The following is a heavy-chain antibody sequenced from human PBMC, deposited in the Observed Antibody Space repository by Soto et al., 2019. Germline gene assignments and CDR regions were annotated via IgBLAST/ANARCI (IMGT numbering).Heavy chain of an antibody. V-gene: IGHV3-33*01. CDR2: IWYDGSNK. CDR3: ARDSGRAARRYYYYGMDV. CDR1: GFTFSSYG. J-gene: IGHJ6*02. D-gene: IGHD6-6*01. Sequence: GGSLRLSCAASGFTFSSYGMHWVRQAPGKGLEWVAVIWYDGSNKYYADSVKGRFTISRDNSKNTLYLQMNSLRAEDTAVYYCARDSGRAARRYYYYGMDVWGQGTTVTVSS.